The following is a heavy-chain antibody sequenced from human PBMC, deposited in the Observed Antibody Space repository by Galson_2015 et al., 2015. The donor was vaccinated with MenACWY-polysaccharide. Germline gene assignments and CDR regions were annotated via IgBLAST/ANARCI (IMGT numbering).Heavy chain of an antibody. CDR2: ITRRRSYL. J-gene: IGHJ4*02. V-gene: IGHV3-21*01. D-gene: IGHD6-19*01. CDR1: GFIFSDYN. Sequence: SLRLSCAASGFIFSDYNMNWVRQAPGKGLEWVSSITRRRSYLKYADSVKGRFTISRDNANNSLSLQMNSLRAEDTAVYYCARDRDAVTGIWYFDEWCQGIHVTVSS. CDR3: ARDRDAVTGIWYFDE.